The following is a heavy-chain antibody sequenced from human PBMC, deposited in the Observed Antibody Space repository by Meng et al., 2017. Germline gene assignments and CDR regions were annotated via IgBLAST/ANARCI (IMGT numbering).Heavy chain of an antibody. D-gene: IGHD3-10*01. Sequence: GSLRLSCAVYGGSFSGYYWSWIRQPPGKGLEWFGEINHSGSTNYNPALKSRVTISVDTSKNQFSLKLSSVTAADTTVYYCARGFPHYGSGSYWARDAFDIWGQGTMVTVSS. CDR3: ARGFPHYGSGSYWARDAFDI. CDR2: INHSGST. V-gene: IGHV4-34*01. CDR1: GGSFSGYY. J-gene: IGHJ3*02.